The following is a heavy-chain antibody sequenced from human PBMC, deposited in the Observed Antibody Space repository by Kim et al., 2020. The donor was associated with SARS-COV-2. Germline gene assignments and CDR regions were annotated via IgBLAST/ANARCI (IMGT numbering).Heavy chain of an antibody. CDR3: ARHPDYGDRRGSSWYFDY. D-gene: IGHD4-17*01. Sequence: SETLSLTCTVSGGSISSSSYYWGWIRQPPGKGLEWIGSIYYSGSTYYNPSLKSRVTISVDTSKNQFSLKLSSVTAADTAVYYCARHPDYGDRRGSSWYFDYWGQGTLVTVSS. CDR2: IYYSGST. J-gene: IGHJ4*02. V-gene: IGHV4-39*01. CDR1: GGSISSSSYY.